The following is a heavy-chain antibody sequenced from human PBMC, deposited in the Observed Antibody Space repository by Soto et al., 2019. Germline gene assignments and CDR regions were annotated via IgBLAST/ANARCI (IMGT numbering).Heavy chain of an antibody. Sequence: GASVKVSCKASGFTFTSSAVQWVRQPRGQRLESIARIVVGSGNTNYAQKFKERVTTTSDMSTSTAYMERSSLRSEDTAVYYCAARVWFGEIGYYGMDGWGQGTRVTVSS. J-gene: IGHJ6*02. D-gene: IGHD3-10*01. V-gene: IGHV1-58*01. CDR3: AARVWFGEIGYYGMDG. CDR1: GFTFTSSA. CDR2: IVVGSGNT.